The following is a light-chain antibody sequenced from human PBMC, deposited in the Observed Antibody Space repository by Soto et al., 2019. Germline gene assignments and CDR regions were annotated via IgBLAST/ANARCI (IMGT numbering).Light chain of an antibody. Sequence: QSVLTQPASVSGSPGQSVTISCTGISRDVGAYNFVSWYQQHPGRAPQLIIFDIADRPSGVSSRFSGSRSGSTASLTISGLQAEDEADYYCSSYTTINNLWVFGGGTKLTVL. J-gene: IGLJ3*02. V-gene: IGLV2-14*03. CDR2: DIA. CDR1: SRDVGAYNF. CDR3: SSYTTINNLWV.